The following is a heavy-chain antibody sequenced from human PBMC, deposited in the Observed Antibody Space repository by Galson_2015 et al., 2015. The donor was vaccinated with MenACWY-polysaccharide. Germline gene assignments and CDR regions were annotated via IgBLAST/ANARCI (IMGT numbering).Heavy chain of an antibody. V-gene: IGHV3-23*01. CDR2: LSQTTTT. Sequence: SLRLSCAASGFAFSNYGMAWVRQAPGKGLEWVSALSQTTTTYYSASVKGRFTISRDNSKNTLYLQMNSLRVEDTAVYYCAREGFCSGGTCCFYDYWGQGILVTVSA. CDR3: AREGFCSGGTCCFYDY. CDR1: GFAFSNYG. D-gene: IGHD2-15*01. J-gene: IGHJ4*02.